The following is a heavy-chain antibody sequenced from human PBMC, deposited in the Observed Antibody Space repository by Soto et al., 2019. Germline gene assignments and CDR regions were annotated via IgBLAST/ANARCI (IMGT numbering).Heavy chain of an antibody. CDR2: IYYGGTT. CDR3: ASRQQQVALVEY. D-gene: IGHD5-12*01. J-gene: IGHJ4*02. Sequence: PAENLSLTLNVSGGYISSGNYYWSGIRQSPGKGLEWIGHIYYGGTTFYNQSLKSRVCISEDASKNQFPLKLNSVTAADTATYFCASRQQQVALVEYWGQGTMVPVSS. V-gene: IGHV4-30-4*01. CDR1: GGYISSGNYY.